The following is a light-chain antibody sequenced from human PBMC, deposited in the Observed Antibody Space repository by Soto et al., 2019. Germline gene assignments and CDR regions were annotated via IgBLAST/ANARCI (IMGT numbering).Light chain of an antibody. J-gene: IGLJ2*01. CDR3: AAWDDSLNGVV. Sequence: QSVLTQPPSASGTPGQRGTISCSGSSSNIGSNTVNWYQQLPGTAPKLLIYSNNQRPSGVPDRFSGSKSGTSASLAISGLLSEDEADYYCAAWDDSLNGVVFGGGTKVTVL. V-gene: IGLV1-44*01. CDR1: SSNIGSNT. CDR2: SNN.